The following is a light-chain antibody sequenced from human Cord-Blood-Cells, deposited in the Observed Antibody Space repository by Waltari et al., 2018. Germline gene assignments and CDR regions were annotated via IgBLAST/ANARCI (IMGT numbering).Light chain of an antibody. CDR1: QSISSY. Sequence: DMQMTPSPYSLSASVGDSVTITCRASQSISSYLNWYQQKPGKAPKLLIYAASSLQSGVPSRFSGSGSGTDFTLTISSLQPEDFATYYCQQSYSTPPYTFGQGTKLEIK. V-gene: IGKV1-39*01. CDR2: AAS. J-gene: IGKJ2*01. CDR3: QQSYSTPPYT.